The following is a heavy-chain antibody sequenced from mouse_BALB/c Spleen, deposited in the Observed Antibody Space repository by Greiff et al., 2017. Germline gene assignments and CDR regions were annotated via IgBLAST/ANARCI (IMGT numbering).Heavy chain of an antibody. CDR2: ISSGGSYT. J-gene: IGHJ3*01. V-gene: IGHV5-6-4*01. Sequence: EVQGVESGGGLVKPGGSLKLSCAASGFTFSSYTMSWVRQTPEKRLEWVATISSGGSYTYYPDSVKGRFTISRDNAKNTLYLQMSSLKSEDTAMYYCTRDDSDWFAYWGQGTLVTVSS. D-gene: IGHD2-13*01. CDR1: GFTFSSYT. CDR3: TRDDSDWFAY.